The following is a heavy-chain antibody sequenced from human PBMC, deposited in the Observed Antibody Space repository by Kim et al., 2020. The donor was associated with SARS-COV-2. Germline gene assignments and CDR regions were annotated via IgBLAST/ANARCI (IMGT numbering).Heavy chain of an antibody. CDR3: ARANREGIFDY. V-gene: IGHV1-18*01. J-gene: IGHJ4*02. Sequence: NTNYAQKLQGGVTMTTDTSTSPAYMELRSLRSEDTAVYYCARANREGIFDYWGQGTLVTVSS. D-gene: IGHD1-26*01. CDR2: NT.